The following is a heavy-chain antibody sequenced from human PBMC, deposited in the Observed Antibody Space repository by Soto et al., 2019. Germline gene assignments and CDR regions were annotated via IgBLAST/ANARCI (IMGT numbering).Heavy chain of an antibody. Sequence: SETLSLTCTVSGGSISSSSYYWGWIRQPPGKGLEWIGSIYYSGSTYYNPSLKSRVTISVDTSKNQFSLKLSSVTAADTAVYYCARHVKTGYSSSWYFDYWGQGTLVTVSS. CDR2: IYYSGST. V-gene: IGHV4-39*01. D-gene: IGHD6-13*01. J-gene: IGHJ4*02. CDR3: ARHVKTGYSSSWYFDY. CDR1: GGSISSSSYY.